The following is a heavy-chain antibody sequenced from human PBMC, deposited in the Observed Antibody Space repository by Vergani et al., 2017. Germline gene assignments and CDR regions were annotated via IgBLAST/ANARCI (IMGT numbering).Heavy chain of an antibody. CDR3: ARDRYYLGSGSYPYVYYYGLDV. CDR1: GFTFGDYA. V-gene: IGHV3-49*04. Sequence: EVQLVESGGGLVQPGRSLRLSCTASGFTFGDYAMSWVRQAPGKGLVWVGFIRSKAYGGTTEYAASVKGRFTISRDDSKSIAYLQMNSLKTEDTAVYYCARDRYYLGSGSYPYVYYYGLDVWGQGTAVTVS. D-gene: IGHD3-10*01. J-gene: IGHJ6*02. CDR2: IRSKAYGGTT.